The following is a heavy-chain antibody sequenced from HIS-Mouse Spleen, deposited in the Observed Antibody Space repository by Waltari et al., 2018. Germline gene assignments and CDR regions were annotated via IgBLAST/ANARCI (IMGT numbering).Heavy chain of an antibody. Sequence: QVQLVESGGGVVQSGRSVRLSCAASGFTFSSYVLHWGRQAPGKGLEWVAVIWYDGSNKYYADSVKGRFTISRDNSKNTLYLQMNSLRAEDTAVYYCAKDLARKDSGYDAFDIWGQGTMVTVSS. CDR1: GFTFSSYV. J-gene: IGHJ3*02. V-gene: IGHV3-33*06. CDR3: AKDLARKDSGYDAFDI. CDR2: IWYDGSNK. D-gene: IGHD5-12*01.